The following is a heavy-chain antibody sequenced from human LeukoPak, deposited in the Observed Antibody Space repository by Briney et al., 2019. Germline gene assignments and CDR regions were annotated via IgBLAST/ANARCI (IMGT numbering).Heavy chain of an antibody. V-gene: IGHV4-61*01. CDR1: GYSISSGYY. D-gene: IGHD1-1*01. J-gene: IGHJ4*02. Sequence: SETLSLTCTVSGYSISSGYYWNWIRQPPGKGLEWIGYIYYSGSTNYNPSLKSRVTISVDTSKNQFSLKLSSVTAADTAVYYCARDGKYWGQGTLVTVSS. CDR2: IYYSGST. CDR3: ARDGKY.